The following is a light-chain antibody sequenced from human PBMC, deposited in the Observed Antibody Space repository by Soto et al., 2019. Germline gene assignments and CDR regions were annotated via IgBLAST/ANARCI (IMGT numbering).Light chain of an antibody. CDR1: QSISSDN. J-gene: IGKJ4*01. CDR2: GAS. V-gene: IGKV3-20*01. Sequence: VLTQSPGTLSLSPGERASLSCRASQSISSDNLAWYQQKPGQSPRLLIYGASRRATGIPDRFRGSGSGTDFTLTISTLEPEDFAVYYCQQYGTSQGAFGGGTKVDIK. CDR3: QQYGTSQGA.